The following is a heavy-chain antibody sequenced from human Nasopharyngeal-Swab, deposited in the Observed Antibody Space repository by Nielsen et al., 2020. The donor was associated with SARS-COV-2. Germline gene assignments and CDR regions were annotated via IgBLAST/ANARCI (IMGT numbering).Heavy chain of an antibody. Sequence: GESLKISCRASGYMFTSSWIGWVRQMPGKGLEWVGIIYPGDSDTRYSPSFQGQVTISVDKSISTAYLQWSSLKASDTAMYYCAREYSRSGNWFDPWGQGSRVTVSS. CDR1: GYMFTSSW. V-gene: IGHV5-51*01. CDR2: IYPGDSDT. CDR3: AREYSRSGNWFDP. J-gene: IGHJ5*02. D-gene: IGHD6-6*01.